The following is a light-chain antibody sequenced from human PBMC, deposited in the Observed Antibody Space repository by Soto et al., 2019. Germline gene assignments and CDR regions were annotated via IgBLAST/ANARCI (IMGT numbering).Light chain of an antibody. Sequence: DIQMTQSPSSLSTSVGDRVTITCRASQSVRTYLNWYQQKPGKPPKLLISGSSRLQGGVPSRFSGSGSGTDFTVIISSLQPEDVATYYCQQGYSSPNAFGQGTKLDIK. CDR1: QSVRTY. V-gene: IGKV1-39*01. CDR3: QQGYSSPNA. J-gene: IGKJ2*01. CDR2: GSS.